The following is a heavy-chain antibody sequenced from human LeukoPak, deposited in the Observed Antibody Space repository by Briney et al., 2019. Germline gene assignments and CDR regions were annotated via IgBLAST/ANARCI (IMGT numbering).Heavy chain of an antibody. CDR3: ASRHCSGENCSAGPLDF. CDR2: FYSGGST. V-gene: IGHV3-53*01. CDR1: AFSDKSNY. D-gene: IGHD2-8*02. J-gene: IGHJ4*02. Sequence: GGSMRLSCVASAFSDKSNYMAWVRQPRGKGLEWVSVFYSGGSTYYENSVKGLFTVSSNVSKNTLYLQMNNLRGEDTAVYYCASRHCSGENCSAGPLDFWGQGIQVTVSS.